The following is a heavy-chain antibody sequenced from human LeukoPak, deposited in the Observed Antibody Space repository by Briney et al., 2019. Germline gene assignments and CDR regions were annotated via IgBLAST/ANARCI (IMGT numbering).Heavy chain of an antibody. V-gene: IGHV3-73*01. J-gene: IGHJ4*02. CDR3: ASLCCDDCLYYFDY. CDR1: GFTFSGSA. D-gene: IGHD2-21*02. Sequence: GGSLRLSCAASGFTFSGSAMHWVRQASGKGLEWVGRIRSKATGYATAYAASVKGRFTISRDDSKNTAYLQMNSLKTEDTAVYYCASLCCDDCLYYFDYWGQGTLVTVSS. CDR2: IRSKATGYAT.